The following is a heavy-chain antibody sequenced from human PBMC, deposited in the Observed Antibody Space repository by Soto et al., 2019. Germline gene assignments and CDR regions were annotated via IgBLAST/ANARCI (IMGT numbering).Heavy chain of an antibody. V-gene: IGHV3-30*18. CDR3: AKVVVPGIRGMDV. Sequence: QVQLVESGGGVVQPGRSLRLSCAASGFTFSSYGMHWVRQAPGKGLEWVAVISYDGTNKYYADSVKGRFTVSRDNSKNTLFLQMNNLRDDDTAVYYCAKVVVPGIRGMDVWGQGTTVTVSS. CDR1: GFTFSSYG. J-gene: IGHJ6*02. CDR2: ISYDGTNK. D-gene: IGHD2-21*02.